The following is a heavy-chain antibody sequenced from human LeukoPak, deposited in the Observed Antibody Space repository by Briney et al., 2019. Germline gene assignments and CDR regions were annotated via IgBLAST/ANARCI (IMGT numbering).Heavy chain of an antibody. CDR1: GFTFSSYG. CDR3: AKRCYWSWLYHHFEH. Sequence: GGSLRLSCAASGFTFSSYGMHWVRQAPGKGLEGVAVISYDGSNKYYADSVKGRFTISRDNSKNTLYQQMNSLRAEDTAVYYFAKRCYWSWLYHHFEHRGQGTPGPVPS. D-gene: IGHD3-16*02. V-gene: IGHV3-30*18. J-gene: IGHJ4*01. CDR2: ISYDGSNK.